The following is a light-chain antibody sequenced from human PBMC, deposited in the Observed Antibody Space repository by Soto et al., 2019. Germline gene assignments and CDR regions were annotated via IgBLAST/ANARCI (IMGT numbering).Light chain of an antibody. J-gene: IGKJ3*01. CDR1: RTVSNN. CDR3: QQYNNWPPGAT. V-gene: IGKV3-15*01. Sequence: EIVMTQSPATLSVSPGERATLSCRASRTVSNNLAWYQQKPGQAPRLLIYYASTRATGIPARFSGSGSGTEFTLTISSLQSADFAVDYCQQYNNWPPGATFGPGTKVDIK. CDR2: YAS.